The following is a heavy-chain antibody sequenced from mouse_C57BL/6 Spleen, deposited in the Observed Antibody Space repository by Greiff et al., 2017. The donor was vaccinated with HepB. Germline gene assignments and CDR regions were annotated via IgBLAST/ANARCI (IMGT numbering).Heavy chain of an antibody. V-gene: IGHV1-5*01. J-gene: IGHJ3*01. Sequence: VQLQQSGTVLARPGASVKMSCKTSGYTFTSYWMHWVKQRPGQGLEWIGAIYPGNSDTSYNQKCKGKAKLTAGTSASTADMELSSLTNEDSAVYYCTRSEDGYDVAWFAYWGQGTLVTVSA. CDR3: TRSEDGYDVAWFAY. CDR2: IYPGNSDT. D-gene: IGHD2-2*01. CDR1: GYTFTSYW.